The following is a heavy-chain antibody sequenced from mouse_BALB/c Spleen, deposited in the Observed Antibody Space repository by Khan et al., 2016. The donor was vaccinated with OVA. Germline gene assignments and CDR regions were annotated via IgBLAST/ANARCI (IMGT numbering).Heavy chain of an antibody. CDR1: GYSFTGYN. CDR2: IDPYYGDT. J-gene: IGHJ1*01. CDR3: ARSTWYFDV. Sequence: VQLKESGPELEKPGASVKISCKASGYSFTGYNMNWVKQSNGKSLEWIGNIDPYYGDTSYNQKFKGKATLTVDKSSSTAYMQLTSLTSEDSAVYYCARSTWYFDVWGAGTTVTVSS. V-gene: IGHV1-39*01.